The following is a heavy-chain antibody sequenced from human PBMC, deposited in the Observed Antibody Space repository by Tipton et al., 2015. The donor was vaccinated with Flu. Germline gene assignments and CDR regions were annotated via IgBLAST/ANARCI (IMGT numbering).Heavy chain of an antibody. V-gene: IGHV4-59*12. D-gene: IGHD3-22*01. Sequence: GLVKPSETLSLTCTVSGGSISSYYWTWIRQPPGKGLEWIGDIYYTGSTIYIPSLKSRVTMSLDTSKNQFSLKLSSVTAADTAVYYCARDRYDSSGFVDYWGQGTLVTVSS. J-gene: IGHJ4*02. CDR2: IYYTGST. CDR3: ARDRYDSSGFVDY. CDR1: GGSISSYY.